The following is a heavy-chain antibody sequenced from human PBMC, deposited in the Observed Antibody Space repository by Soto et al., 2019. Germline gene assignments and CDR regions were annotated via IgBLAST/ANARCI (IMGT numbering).Heavy chain of an antibody. D-gene: IGHD6-13*01. J-gene: IGHJ4*02. CDR1: DYSISSGYH. Sequence: SETLSLTCTVSDYSISSGYHWGWIRQPPGKELECIGSIYYTGSTYYNPSLKSRVTISIDTSKNQFSLKLSSVTAADTAVYYCARPRIAAAGHYFDYWGQGSLVTVSS. CDR3: ARPRIAAAGHYFDY. CDR2: IYYTGST. V-gene: IGHV4-38-2*02.